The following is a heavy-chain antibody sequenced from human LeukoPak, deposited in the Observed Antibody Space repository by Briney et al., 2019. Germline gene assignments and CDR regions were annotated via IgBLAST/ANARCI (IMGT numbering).Heavy chain of an antibody. V-gene: IGHV3-11*04. D-gene: IGHD3-22*01. CDR3: ARKDFSSGSFNY. CDR2: ICLNGYPL. CDR1: GFPFSVYY. J-gene: IGHJ4*02. Sequence: GGSLRLSCAVSGFPFSVYYMSWIRQAPGKGLEGISYICLNGYPLDYADSVKGRFTISRDNANDLLYLDMSSLRAEDTAVYYCARKDFSSGSFNYWGQGSPVTVSS.